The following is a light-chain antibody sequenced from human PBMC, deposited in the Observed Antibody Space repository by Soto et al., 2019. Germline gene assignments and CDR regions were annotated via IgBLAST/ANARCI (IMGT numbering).Light chain of an antibody. CDR2: HVS. V-gene: IGLV2-14*03. Sequence: QSVLTQPASVSGSPGQSITTSCTGTSSDVGFYNYVSWYQQHPGKAPKLMIYHVSNRPSGVSTRFSGSKSANTASLTISGLQAEDEADYYCSSYTTSNTVVFGGGTKLTVL. J-gene: IGLJ3*02. CDR3: SSYTTSNTVV. CDR1: SSDVGFYNY.